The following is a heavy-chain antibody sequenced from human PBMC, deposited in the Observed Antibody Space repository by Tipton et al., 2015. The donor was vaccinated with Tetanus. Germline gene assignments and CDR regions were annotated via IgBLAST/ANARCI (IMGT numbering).Heavy chain of an antibody. CDR3: EAQRTSEDF. CDR2: LSHDGGNI. V-gene: IGHV3-23*01. J-gene: IGHJ4*02. D-gene: IGHD1-14*01. Sequence: GSLRLSRAASGFTFSDYTMAWVRQAPGEGLEWVSSLSHDGGNIYYADFARGRLTISRDNSKNTLFLQMDDLRAEDTAIYYCEAQRTSEDFWGQGTLVTASS. CDR1: GFTFSDYT.